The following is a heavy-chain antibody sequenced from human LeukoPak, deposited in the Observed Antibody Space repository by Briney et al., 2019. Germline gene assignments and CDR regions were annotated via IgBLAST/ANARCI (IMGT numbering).Heavy chain of an antibody. CDR2: INPNSGGT. D-gene: IGHD3-16*01. CDR1: GYTFTSYG. CDR3: AREHRLGDLPAL. Sequence: GASVKVSCKASGYTFTSYGISWVRQAPGQGLEWMGWINPNSGGTNYAQKFQGRVTMTGDTSISTAYMELSRLRSDDTAVYYCAREHRLGDLPALWGQGTLVTVSS. V-gene: IGHV1-2*02. J-gene: IGHJ4*02.